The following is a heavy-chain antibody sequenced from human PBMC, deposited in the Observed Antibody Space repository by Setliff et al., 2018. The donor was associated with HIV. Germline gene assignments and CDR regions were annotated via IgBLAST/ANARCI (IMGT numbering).Heavy chain of an antibody. Sequence: ASVKVSCKASGYILTSHYMHWVRQAPGQGLEWMGIINPSVGSTSYAQKFQGRVTITADTSTDTAYMELSSLRSEDTAVYYCATELFIVVAGHTPTFDYWGQGTLVTVSS. D-gene: IGHD6-19*01. CDR1: GYILTSHY. CDR3: ATELFIVVAGHTPTFDY. V-gene: IGHV1-46*01. CDR2: INPSVGST. J-gene: IGHJ4*02.